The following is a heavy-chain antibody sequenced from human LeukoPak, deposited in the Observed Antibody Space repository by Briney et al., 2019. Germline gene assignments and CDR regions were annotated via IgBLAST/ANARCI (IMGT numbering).Heavy chain of an antibody. Sequence: GGSLRLSCAASGFTFSSYWMSWVRQAPGKGLEWVANIKQDGSEKYYVDSVKGRFTISRDNAKNSLYLQMNSLRAEDTAVYYCARVPTTYYYDSSGYYNHYWGQGTLVTVSS. J-gene: IGHJ4*02. V-gene: IGHV3-7*01. CDR1: GFTFSSYW. D-gene: IGHD3-22*01. CDR3: ARVPTTYYYDSSGYYNHY. CDR2: IKQDGSEK.